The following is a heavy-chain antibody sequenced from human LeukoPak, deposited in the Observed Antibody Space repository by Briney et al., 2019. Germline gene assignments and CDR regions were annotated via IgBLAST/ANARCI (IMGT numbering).Heavy chain of an antibody. CDR3: AGGLIAVASVDY. Sequence: SETLSLTCTVSGGSISSYYWSWIRQPPGKGLEWIGYIYYSGSTNYNPSLKSRVTISVDTSKNQFSLKLSSVTAADTAVYYCAGGLIAVASVDYWGQGTLVTVSS. J-gene: IGHJ4*02. CDR1: GGSISSYY. V-gene: IGHV4-59*01. CDR2: IYYSGST. D-gene: IGHD6-19*01.